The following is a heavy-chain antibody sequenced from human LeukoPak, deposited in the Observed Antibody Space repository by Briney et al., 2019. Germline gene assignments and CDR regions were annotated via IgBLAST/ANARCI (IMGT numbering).Heavy chain of an antibody. J-gene: IGHJ4*02. D-gene: IGHD3-22*01. V-gene: IGHV1-69*05. CDR1: GGTFSSYA. CDR3: ARGPYYDSMIFDY. CDR2: IIPIFGTA. Sequence: SVKVSCKASGGTFSSYAISWVRQAPGQGLEWMGRIIPIFGTANYAQKFQGRVTITTDESTSTAYMELSSLRSEDTAVYYCARGPYYDSMIFDYWGQGTLVTVSS.